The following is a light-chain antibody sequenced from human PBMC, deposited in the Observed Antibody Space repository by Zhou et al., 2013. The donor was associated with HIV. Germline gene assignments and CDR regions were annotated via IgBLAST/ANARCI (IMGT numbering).Light chain of an antibody. CDR1: QSVTRSF. Sequence: EIVLTQSPGTLSLSPGERATPSCRASQSVTRSFLAWYQQKPNQAPRLLFYGASNRATGIPDRFSGSGSGTDFTLTISRLDPEDFAVYYCQQYGTSPWTFGQGTKVEIK. V-gene: IGKV3-20*01. CDR3: QQYGTSPWT. CDR2: GAS. J-gene: IGKJ1*01.